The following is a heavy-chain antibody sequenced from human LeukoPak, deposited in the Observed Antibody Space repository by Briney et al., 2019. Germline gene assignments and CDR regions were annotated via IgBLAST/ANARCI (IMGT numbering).Heavy chain of an antibody. CDR2: IYTSGST. CDR3: ARENSGSYREFDY. D-gene: IGHD1-26*01. J-gene: IGHJ4*02. V-gene: IGHV4-4*07. CDR1: GGSISSYY. Sequence: SETLSLTCTVSGGSISSYYWSWIRQPAGKGLEWIGRIYTSGSTNYNASLKSRVSMSVDTSKNRFSLKLSSVTAADTAVFYCARENSGSYREFDYWGQGTLVTVSS.